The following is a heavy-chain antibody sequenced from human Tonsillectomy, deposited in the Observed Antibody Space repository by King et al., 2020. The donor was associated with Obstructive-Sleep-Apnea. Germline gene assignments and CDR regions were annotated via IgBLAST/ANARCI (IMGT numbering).Heavy chain of an antibody. V-gene: IGHV4-38-2*02. CDR3: ATGQWLTYFNS. Sequence: VQLQESGPGLVKPSENLSLTCTVSGDSISSGYYWGWIRQFPGKGLEWIATIYHSGSTYYNPSLKSRVTISIDTSKNQFSLKMTSVTAADRAVYYCATGQWLTYFNSWGRGTLVTVSS. CDR2: IYHSGST. J-gene: IGHJ4*02. D-gene: IGHD6-19*01. CDR1: GDSISSGYY.